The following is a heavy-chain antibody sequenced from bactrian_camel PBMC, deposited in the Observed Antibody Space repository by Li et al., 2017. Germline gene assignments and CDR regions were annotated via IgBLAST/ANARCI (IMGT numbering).Heavy chain of an antibody. J-gene: IGHJ4*01. Sequence: HVQLVESGGGSVQAGGSLKLSCAASKYCNCMGWFRQAPGKEREEVATLDSYMATLTNSVKGRFTISRDNAENILYLQMNSLEPEDTAMYYCAASSLYYCSGNMHYWGQGTQVTVS. CDR3: AASSLYYCSGNMHY. V-gene: IGHV3S53*01. D-gene: IGHD2*01. CDR2: LDSYMA. CDR1: KYCNC.